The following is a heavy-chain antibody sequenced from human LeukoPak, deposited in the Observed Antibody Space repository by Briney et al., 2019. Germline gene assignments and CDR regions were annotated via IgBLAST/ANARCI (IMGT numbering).Heavy chain of an antibody. CDR3: ARARWQLVPSFDS. CDR2: MNPNGGGT. Sequence: ASVKVSCKASGYTLTGYYMHWVRQAPGQAPEWMGWMNPNGGGTTYSQKFQGRVTMTSDTSISTAYMELSRLTSDDTAVYYCARARWQLVPSFDSWGQGTLVTVSS. J-gene: IGHJ4*02. V-gene: IGHV1-2*02. CDR1: GYTLTGYY. D-gene: IGHD6-6*01.